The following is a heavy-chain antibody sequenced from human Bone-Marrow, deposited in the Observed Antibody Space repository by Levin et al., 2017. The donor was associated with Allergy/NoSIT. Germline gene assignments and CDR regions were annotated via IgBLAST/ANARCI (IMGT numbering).Heavy chain of an antibody. D-gene: IGHD6-19*01. CDR2: ISGSGGST. V-gene: IGHV3-23*01. CDR3: ATSWEYSSGWFGY. CDR1: GFTFSSYA. Sequence: GGSLRLSCAASGFTFSSYAMSWVRQAPGKGLEWVSAISGSGGSTYYADSVKGRFTISRDNSKNTLYLQMNSLRAEDTAVYYCATSWEYSSGWFGYWGQGTLVTVSS. J-gene: IGHJ5*01.